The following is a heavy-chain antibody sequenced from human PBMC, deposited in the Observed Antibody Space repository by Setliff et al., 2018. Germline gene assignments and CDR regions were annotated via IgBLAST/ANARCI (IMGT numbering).Heavy chain of an antibody. Sequence: GGSLRLSCAASGFTFSIYSMNWLRQGPGKGLEWVASIKEDENMKYYVDSVKGRFTISRDNAKKSLYLEMNSLRDDDTAVYYCAREPRDKPEDIWGQGTMVTVSS. J-gene: IGHJ3*02. CDR1: GFTFSIYS. CDR3: AREPRDKPEDI. V-gene: IGHV3-7*03. CDR2: IKEDENMK.